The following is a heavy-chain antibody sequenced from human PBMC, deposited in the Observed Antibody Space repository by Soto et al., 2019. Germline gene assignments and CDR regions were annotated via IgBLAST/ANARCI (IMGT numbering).Heavy chain of an antibody. CDR2: IKFDGSEK. CDR1: GFTFRDYW. J-gene: IGHJ4*02. V-gene: IGHV3-7*03. CDR3: VKDGGYCSSSTCYSPRNHYFDS. D-gene: IGHD2-2*01. Sequence: GGSLRLSCEASGFTFRDYWLSWVRQAPGKGPEWVANIKFDGSEKQYVDSVRGRFTISRDNSRNSLFLQMNSLRVGDTAVYYCVKDGGYCSSSTCYSPRNHYFDSWGQGTLVTVSS.